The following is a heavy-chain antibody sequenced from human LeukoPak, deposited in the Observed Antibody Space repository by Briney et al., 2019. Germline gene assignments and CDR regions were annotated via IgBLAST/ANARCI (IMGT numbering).Heavy chain of an antibody. CDR3: ARWAYDAFDI. J-gene: IGHJ3*02. CDR2: MNPNSGNT. V-gene: IGHV1-8*03. Sequence: ASVKVSCKASGYTFTSYDINWVRQATGQGLEWMGWMNPNSGNTGYARKFQGRVTITRNTSISTAYMELSSLRSEDTAVYYCARWAYDAFDIWGQGTMVTVSS. CDR1: GYTFTSYD.